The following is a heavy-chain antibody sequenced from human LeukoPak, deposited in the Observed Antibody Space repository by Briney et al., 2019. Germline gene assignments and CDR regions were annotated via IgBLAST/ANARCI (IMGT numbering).Heavy chain of an antibody. D-gene: IGHD2-15*01. V-gene: IGHV4-39*01. CDR1: GGSISSSSYY. CDR3: ASYCSGGTCYLGFDY. Sequence: SETLSLTCTVSGGSISSSSYYWGWVRQPPGKGLEWIGSIHYSGSTYYNPSLKSRLTMSVDTSKNQFSLKLSSVTAADTAVYHCASYCSGGTCYLGFDYWGQGTLVTVSP. J-gene: IGHJ4*02. CDR2: IHYSGST.